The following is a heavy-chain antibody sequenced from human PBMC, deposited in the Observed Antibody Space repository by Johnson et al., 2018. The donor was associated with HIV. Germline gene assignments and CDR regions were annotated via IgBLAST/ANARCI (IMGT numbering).Heavy chain of an antibody. D-gene: IGHD5-18*01. V-gene: IGHV3-20*04. CDR1: GFTFDDHG. CDR3: LRCVGVYGYDECDAFDI. CDR2: INWNGGRT. J-gene: IGHJ3*02. Sequence: VQLVESGGGVVQPGRSLRLSCAASGFTFDDHGMSWVRQGSGKGLEWVSGINWNGGRTGYADSVKGRFTIPRDNAKKSLYLQMNSLRAEDTALYYCLRCVGVYGYDECDAFDIWGQGTMVTISS.